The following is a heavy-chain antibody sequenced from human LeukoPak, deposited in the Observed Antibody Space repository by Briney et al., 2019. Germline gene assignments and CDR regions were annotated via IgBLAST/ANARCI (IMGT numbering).Heavy chain of an antibody. CDR1: GFTFSSYG. J-gene: IGHJ1*01. CDR2: IWYDGSNK. V-gene: IGHV3-33*01. D-gene: IGHD6-13*01. Sequence: GGSLRLSCAASGFTFSSYGMHWVRQAPGKGLEWVAVIWYDGSNKYYADSVKGRFTISRDNSKNTLYLQMNSLRAEDTAVYYCARDAAAGKLCEYFQHWGQGTLVTVSS. CDR3: ARDAAAGKLCEYFQH.